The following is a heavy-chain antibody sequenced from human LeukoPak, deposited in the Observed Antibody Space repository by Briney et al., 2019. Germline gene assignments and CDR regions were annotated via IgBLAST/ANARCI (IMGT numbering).Heavy chain of an antibody. V-gene: IGHV3-21*01. CDR1: GFTFDNYA. CDR2: ITSGGDYI. J-gene: IGHJ4*02. D-gene: IGHD3-9*01. CDR3: ARGHYDVLAASYKWTPDY. Sequence: GGSLRLSCVASGFTFDNYAMHWVRQVPGKGLEWVSSITSGGDYIYYADSVKGRFTTSRDNAKNSLSLQLNSLRVEDTAVYYCARGHYDVLAASYKWTPDYWGQGTLVTVSS.